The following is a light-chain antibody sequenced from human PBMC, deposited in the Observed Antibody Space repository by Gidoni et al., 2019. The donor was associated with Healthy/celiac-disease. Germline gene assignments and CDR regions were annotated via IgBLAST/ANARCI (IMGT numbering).Light chain of an antibody. CDR1: QRVSSSY. Sequence: EIMLTQSPGTLSWSPGERATLSCRVSQRVSSSYLAWYQQKPGQAPRLLIYGASSRATVIPDRFSGSGSGTDFTLTISRREPEDFAVYYCQQYGSSLLTFGGGTKVEIK. V-gene: IGKV3-20*01. J-gene: IGKJ4*01. CDR3: QQYGSSLLT. CDR2: GAS.